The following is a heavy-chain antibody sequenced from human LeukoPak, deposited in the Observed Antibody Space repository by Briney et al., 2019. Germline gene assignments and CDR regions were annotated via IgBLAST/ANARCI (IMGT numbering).Heavy chain of an antibody. Sequence: GASVKVSCKASGYTFTSYGISWVRQAPGQGLEWMGWISAYNGNTNYAQKLQGRVTMTTDTSTSTAYMELRSLRSDDTAVYYWARDPMADYDYVWGSYRIDYFDYWGQGTLVTVSS. CDR3: ARDPMADYDYVWGSYRIDYFDY. V-gene: IGHV1-18*01. CDR1: GYTFTSYG. J-gene: IGHJ4*02. D-gene: IGHD3-16*02. CDR2: ISAYNGNT.